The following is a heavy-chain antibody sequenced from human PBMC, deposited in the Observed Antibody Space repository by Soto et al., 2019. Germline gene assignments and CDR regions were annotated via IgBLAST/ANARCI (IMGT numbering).Heavy chain of an antibody. J-gene: IGHJ3*01. Sequence: QPPGKGLEWIGYMYYSGSSNYNPSLKSRVAISVDTSRNQFSLKLRSVTAADTAVYYCAGSRRGGPLAGAFDVWGQGTIVT. V-gene: IGHV4-59*08. CDR2: MYYSGSS. CDR3: AGSRRGGPLAGAFDV. D-gene: IGHD3-10*01.